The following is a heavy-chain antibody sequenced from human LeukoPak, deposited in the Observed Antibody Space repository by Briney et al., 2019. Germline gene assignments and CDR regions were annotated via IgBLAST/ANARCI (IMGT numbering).Heavy chain of an antibody. D-gene: IGHD2-21*02. CDR3: ASYGGNSADYYFDY. CDR1: GGSISSGGYY. CDR2: IYYSGST. V-gene: IGHV4-31*03. Sequence: SATLSLTCTVSGGSISSGGYYWSWIRQHPGKGLEWIGYIYYSGSTYYNPSLKSRVTISVDTSKNQFSLKLSSVTAADTAVYYCASYGGNSADYYFDYWGQGTLVIVSS. J-gene: IGHJ4*02.